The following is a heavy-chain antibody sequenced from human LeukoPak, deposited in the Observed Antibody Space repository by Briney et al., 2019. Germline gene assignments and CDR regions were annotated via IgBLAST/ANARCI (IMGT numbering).Heavy chain of an antibody. J-gene: IGHJ3*02. CDR3: ARAEGYYDSSGNDAFDI. CDR2: ICHDGSYK. D-gene: IGHD3-22*01. CDR1: GFTFSSYG. Sequence: GGSLRLSCAASGFTFSSYGMHWVRQAPGKGLEWVAVICHDGSYKYYADSVKGRFTISRDNSKNTLYLQMNSLRAEDTAVYYCARAEGYYDSSGNDAFDIWGQGTMVTVSS. V-gene: IGHV3-33*01.